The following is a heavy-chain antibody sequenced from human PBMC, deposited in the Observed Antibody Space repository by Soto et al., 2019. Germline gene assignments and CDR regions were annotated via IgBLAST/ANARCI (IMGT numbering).Heavy chain of an antibody. D-gene: IGHD3-16*01. CDR2: ISSGGST. CDR3: AKSKGGASTWPED. CDR1: GFIFKDYA. V-gene: IGHV3-23*04. J-gene: IGHJ4*02. Sequence: EVQLVESGGGLVQPGGSLRLSCEASGFIFKDYAMTWVRQAPGAGLEWVSTISSGGSTFYAESVRGRFTISRDNSKNTLYLQLNSLKTDDTAVYFCAKSKGGASTWPEDWGQGSLVTFSS.